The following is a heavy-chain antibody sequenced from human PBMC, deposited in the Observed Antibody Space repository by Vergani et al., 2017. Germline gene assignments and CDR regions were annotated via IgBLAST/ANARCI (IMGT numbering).Heavy chain of an antibody. CDR1: GFPFSSYA. Sequence: EVQLLESGGGLVQPGGSLRLFCAASGFPFSSYAMSLVRQAPGKGLEWVTAISGSGGSTYYADSVKGRFTISRDNSKNTLYLQMNSLRAEDTAVYYCAKDPHPIRSYYYYYMDVWGKGTTVTVSS. D-gene: IGHD3-3*01. CDR3: AKDPHPIRSYYYYYMDV. V-gene: IGHV3-23*01. J-gene: IGHJ6*03. CDR2: ISGSGGST.